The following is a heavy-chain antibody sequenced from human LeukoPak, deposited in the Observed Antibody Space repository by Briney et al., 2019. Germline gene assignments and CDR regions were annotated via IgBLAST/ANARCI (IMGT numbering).Heavy chain of an antibody. CDR3: ARGLVVTATITC. D-gene: IGHD2-21*02. Sequence: GGSLRLSCAASGFTFSTYWMHWVRQTPGKGLVWVSRINSDGSSTTYADSVKGRFTISRDDAKNTLYLQMNSLRAEDTAVYYCARGLVVTATITCWGQGTLVTVSS. CDR1: GFTFSTYW. J-gene: IGHJ4*02. CDR2: INSDGSST. V-gene: IGHV3-74*01.